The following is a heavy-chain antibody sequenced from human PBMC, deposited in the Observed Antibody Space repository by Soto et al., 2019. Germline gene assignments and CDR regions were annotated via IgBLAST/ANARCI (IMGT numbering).Heavy chain of an antibody. CDR3: ARGHEYCSRTSCQVGDFDY. V-gene: IGHV1-18*04. CDR1: GCAFTSYA. J-gene: IGHJ4*02. D-gene: IGHD2-2*01. Sequence: QVQLVQSGTEVKQPGASVKVSCKGAGCAFTSYAIAWVRQAPGQGLEWMGWISPYNSNTNYAQQFQGRLTVTTDTSTTTAYMELGSLRSGDTAVYYCARGHEYCSRTSCQVGDFDYWGQGTLVTVSS. CDR2: ISPYNSNT.